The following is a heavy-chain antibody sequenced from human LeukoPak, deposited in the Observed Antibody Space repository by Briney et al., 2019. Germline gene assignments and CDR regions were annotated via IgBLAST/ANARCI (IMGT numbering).Heavy chain of an antibody. D-gene: IGHD3-10*01. CDR1: GFTVSSSY. V-gene: IGHV3-66*01. CDR3: AESSGNCLYFDY. Sequence: GGSLRLSCAASGFTVSSSYMSWVRQAPGKGLEWVSVIYHDGSTYYADSVKGRFTISRDNSKNTLYLQMNSLRAEDTAVYYCAESSGNCLYFDYWGQGTLVTVSS. J-gene: IGHJ4*02. CDR2: IYHDGST.